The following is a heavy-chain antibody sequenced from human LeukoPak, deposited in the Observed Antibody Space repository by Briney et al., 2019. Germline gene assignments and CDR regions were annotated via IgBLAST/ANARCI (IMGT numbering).Heavy chain of an antibody. CDR2: ISSGTSYI. J-gene: IGHJ4*02. V-gene: IGHV3-21*01. D-gene: IGHD5-18*01. Sequence: GGSLRLSCAASGFSFNRHRMNWVRQAPGKGLEWVSSISSGTSYIYYAESVKGRFTISRDNSKNSLYLQMSSLRAEDTAVYYCTKDRGYDYFDNWGQGTLVTVSS. CDR3: TKDRGYDYFDN. CDR1: GFSFNRHR.